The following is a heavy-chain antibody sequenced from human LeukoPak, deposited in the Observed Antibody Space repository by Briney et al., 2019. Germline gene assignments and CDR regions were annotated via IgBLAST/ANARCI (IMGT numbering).Heavy chain of an antibody. J-gene: IGHJ5*02. CDR3: XKVXXXXGWYGWFDP. CDR1: GFTFSSYA. V-gene: IGHV3-23*01. Sequence: GGSLRLSCAASGFTFSSYAMSWVRQAPGKGLEWVSAISGSGGSTYYADSVKGRFTISRDNSKNTLYLQMNSLRAEDTAVYYCXKVXXXXGWYGWFDPWGQGTLVTVSS. D-gene: IGHD6-19*01. CDR2: ISGSGGST.